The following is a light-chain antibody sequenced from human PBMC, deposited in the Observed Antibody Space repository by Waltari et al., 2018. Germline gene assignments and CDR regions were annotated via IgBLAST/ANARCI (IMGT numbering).Light chain of an antibody. V-gene: IGKV3-20*01. CDR1: QSLNRAF. CDR3: QHYVSLPAT. Sequence: IVFSQSPGPLSMSPGEGVTLSCRTSQSLNRAFPWYQQKPGQAPRLLIYNGFNRATDIPDRFSGSGSGTEFSLTISRLEPEDFAVYYCQHYVSLPATFGQGTRVEIK. J-gene: IGKJ1*01. CDR2: NGF.